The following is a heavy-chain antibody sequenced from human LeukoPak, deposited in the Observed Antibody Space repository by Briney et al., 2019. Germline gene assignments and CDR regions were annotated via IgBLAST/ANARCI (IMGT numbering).Heavy chain of an antibody. Sequence: SEALSLTCAVSGYSISSGYYWGWIRQPPGKGLEWIGSVYHSGRTYYNPSLKSRVTISVDTSKNQFSLKLSSVTAADTAVYSCAGHGNYYDTSQSDPWGQGTLVTVSS. CDR2: VYHSGRT. D-gene: IGHD3-22*01. CDR3: AGHGNYYDTSQSDP. V-gene: IGHV4-38-2*01. J-gene: IGHJ5*02. CDR1: GYSISSGYY.